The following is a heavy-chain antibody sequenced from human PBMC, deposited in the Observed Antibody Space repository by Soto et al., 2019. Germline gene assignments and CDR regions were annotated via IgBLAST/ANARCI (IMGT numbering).Heavy chain of an antibody. CDR3: AVANSTTYNWFDP. CDR2: FNPIFGAP. CDR1: GGTFSNSA. J-gene: IGHJ5*02. D-gene: IGHD1-7*01. Sequence: SVKVSCKASGGTFSNSAIYWVRQAPGQGLVWMGGFNPIFGAPYYAQTFQGRVTITADESTGTVYMDLSSLRSEDTAVYYCAVANSTTYNWFDPWGQGTLVTVSS. V-gene: IGHV1-69*13.